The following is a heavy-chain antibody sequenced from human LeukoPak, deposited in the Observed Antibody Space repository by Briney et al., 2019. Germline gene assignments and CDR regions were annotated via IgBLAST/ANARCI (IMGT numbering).Heavy chain of an antibody. CDR2: INNDGSIT. CDR1: GFTFSSYW. CDR3: ARPGIALAGDY. V-gene: IGHV3-74*01. D-gene: IGHD6-19*01. J-gene: IGHJ4*02. Sequence: GGSLRLSCAASGFTFSSYWMHWVRQAPGKGLVWVSRINNDGSITNYADSVKGRFTISRDNAKNTLYLQINSLRAEDTAVYYCARPGIALAGDYWGQGALVTVSS.